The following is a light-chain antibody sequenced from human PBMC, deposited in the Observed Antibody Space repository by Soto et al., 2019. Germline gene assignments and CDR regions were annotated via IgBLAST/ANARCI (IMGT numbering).Light chain of an antibody. CDR2: GAS. CDR3: QQYGSSPPT. J-gene: IGKJ1*01. V-gene: IGKV3-20*01. Sequence: EIVLTQSPGTLSLSPGERATLSCRASQSVSSNYLAWYQRKPGQAPRLLIYGASSRAIDIPNRFSGSGFGTDFTLTITRLEPEDFAVYYCQQYGSSPPTFGQGTTVEI. CDR1: QSVSSNY.